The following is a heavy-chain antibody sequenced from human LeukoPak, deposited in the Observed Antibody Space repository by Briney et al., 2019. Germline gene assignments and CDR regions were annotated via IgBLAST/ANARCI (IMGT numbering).Heavy chain of an antibody. CDR2: IIPIFGTA. V-gene: IGHV1-69*06. CDR1: GGTFSNFA. CDR3: ARDQGYYYYMDV. J-gene: IGHJ6*03. Sequence: SVKVSCKASGGTFSNFAISWVRQAPGQGLEWMGGIIPIFGTANYAQKFQGRVTITADKSTSTAYMELSSLRSEDTAVYYCARDQGYYYYMDVWGKGTTVTISS.